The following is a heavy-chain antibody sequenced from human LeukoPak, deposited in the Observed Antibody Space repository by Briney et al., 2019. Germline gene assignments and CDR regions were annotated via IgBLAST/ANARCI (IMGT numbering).Heavy chain of an antibody. Sequence: ASVKDSCKASGYTFTGYYMNWVRQAPGQGLEWMGWINPNTGGTNYAQKFQGRVTMTRDTSISTAYMELSRLRSDDTAVYYCASLSSPGYISSPGFFHLWGQGTLVTVSS. J-gene: IGHJ1*01. D-gene: IGHD6-13*01. CDR2: INPNTGGT. CDR1: GYTFTGYY. V-gene: IGHV1-2*02. CDR3: ASLSSPGYISSPGFFHL.